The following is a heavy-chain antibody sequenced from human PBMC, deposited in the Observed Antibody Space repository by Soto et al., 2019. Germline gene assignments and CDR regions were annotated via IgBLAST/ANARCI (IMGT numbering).Heavy chain of an antibody. V-gene: IGHV1-46*01. J-gene: IGHJ4*02. CDR3: ARDSSIVVDGGSCQDY. D-gene: IGHD2-15*01. CDR1: GYTLTNYH. CDR2: INPSGGST. Sequence: ASVKVSCKASGYTLTNYHMRWVRQAPGQGFEWMGIINPSGGSTTYAQKFQGRVTMTSDTSTSTVYMELSSLRSDDTAVYYCARDSSIVVDGGSCQDYWGQGTQVTVSS.